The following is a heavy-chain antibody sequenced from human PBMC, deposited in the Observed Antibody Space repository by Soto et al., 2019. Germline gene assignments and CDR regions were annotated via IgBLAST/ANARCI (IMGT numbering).Heavy chain of an antibody. CDR1: GFTFSSYG. CDR2: IWYDGSNK. V-gene: IGHV3-33*01. CDR3: ARDRGSGWVRYYYYYGMDV. J-gene: IGHJ6*02. D-gene: IGHD6-19*01. Sequence: GGSLRLSCAASGFTFSSYGMHWVRQAPGKGLEWVAVIWYDGSNKYYADSVKGRFTISRDNSKNTLYLQMNSLRAEDTAVYYCARDRGSGWVRYYYYYGMDVWGQGTTVTVSS.